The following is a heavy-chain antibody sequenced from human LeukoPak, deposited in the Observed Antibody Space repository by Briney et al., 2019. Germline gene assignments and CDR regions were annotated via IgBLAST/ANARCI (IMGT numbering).Heavy chain of an antibody. Sequence: SETLSLTCTVSGGSISSYYWSWIRQPPGKGPEWIGEINHSGSTNYNPSLKSRVTISVDTSKNQFSLKLSSVTAADTAVYYCARGHRHNSGYDSYYYYYYYMDVWGKGTTVTVSS. CDR2: INHSGST. V-gene: IGHV4-34*01. CDR3: ARGHRHNSGYDSYYYYYYYMDV. D-gene: IGHD5-12*01. CDR1: GGSISSYY. J-gene: IGHJ6*03.